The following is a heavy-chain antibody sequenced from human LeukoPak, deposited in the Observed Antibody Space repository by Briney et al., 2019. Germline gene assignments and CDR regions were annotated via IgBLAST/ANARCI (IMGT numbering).Heavy chain of an antibody. Sequence: SVEVSCKASGGTFSSYAISWVRQAPGQGLEWMGGIIPIFGTANYAQKFQGRVTITADESTSTAYMELSSLRSEDTAVYYCARVIAAAGSYYYYMDVWGKGTTVTVSS. CDR1: GGTFSSYA. J-gene: IGHJ6*03. CDR2: IIPIFGTA. D-gene: IGHD6-13*01. V-gene: IGHV1-69*01. CDR3: ARVIAAAGSYYYYMDV.